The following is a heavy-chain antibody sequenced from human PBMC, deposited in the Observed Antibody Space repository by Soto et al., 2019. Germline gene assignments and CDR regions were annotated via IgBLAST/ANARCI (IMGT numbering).Heavy chain of an antibody. V-gene: IGHV1-2*04. J-gene: IGHJ4*02. CDR2: INPNSGGT. CDR3: ARAQEGIHLGEQSYFDY. Sequence: QVQLVQSGAEVKKPGASVKVSCKASGYTFTGYYMHWVRQAPGQGLEWMGWINPNSGGTNYAQKFQGWVTMTRDTSISTAYMELSRLRSDDTAVYHCARAQEGIHLGEQSYFDYWGQGTLVTVSS. CDR1: GYTFTGYY. D-gene: IGHD3-16*01.